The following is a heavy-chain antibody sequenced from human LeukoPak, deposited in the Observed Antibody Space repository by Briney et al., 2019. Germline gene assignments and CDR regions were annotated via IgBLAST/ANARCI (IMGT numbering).Heavy chain of an antibody. J-gene: IGHJ4*02. Sequence: SETLSLTCAVSGGSISGSNWWSWVRQPPGKGLEWIGEIYHSGSTNYNPSLKSRVTISVDKSKNQFSLKLSSVTAADTAVYYCASGYCSGGSCPFDYWGQGTLVTVSS. CDR1: GGSISGSNW. V-gene: IGHV4-4*02. CDR2: IYHSGST. CDR3: ASGYCSGGSCPFDY. D-gene: IGHD2-15*01.